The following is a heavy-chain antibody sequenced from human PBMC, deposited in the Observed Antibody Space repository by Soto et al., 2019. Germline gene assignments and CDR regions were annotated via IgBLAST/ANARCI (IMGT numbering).Heavy chain of an antibody. V-gene: IGHV3-23*01. J-gene: IGHJ6*03. CDR3: ALRFCSRTTCPPLNSYFYMDV. CDR1: GFTFSNYA. CDR2: ISGTGGTT. Sequence: GGSLRLSCAASGFTFSNYAMTWVRQAPAKGLEWVSGISGTGGTTFYAGSVKGRFSISKDNSINTLYLQLNSLRAEDTAIYYCALRFCSRTTCPPLNSYFYMDVWGKGTTVTVSS. D-gene: IGHD2-2*01.